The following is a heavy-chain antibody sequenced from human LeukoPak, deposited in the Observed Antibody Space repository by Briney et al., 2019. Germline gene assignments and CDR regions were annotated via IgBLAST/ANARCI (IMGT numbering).Heavy chain of an antibody. CDR2: VSTSNGAT. CDR1: GYNFNRYT. D-gene: IGHD5-18*01. J-gene: IGHJ4*02. Sequence: ASVKVSCRTSGYNFNRYTITWVRQAPGQGLEWMGWVSTSNGATNYAEKFQGRVTMTTEAVTKTAYMELRRLTSGDTAMYFCARVSDTSMVTPGFDSWGQGTLVTVS. V-gene: IGHV1-18*01. CDR3: ARVSDTSMVTPGFDS.